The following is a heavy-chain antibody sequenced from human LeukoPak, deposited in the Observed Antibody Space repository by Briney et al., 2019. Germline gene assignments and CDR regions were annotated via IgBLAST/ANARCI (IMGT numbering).Heavy chain of an antibody. V-gene: IGHV1-18*01. D-gene: IGHD5-18*01. CDR1: GYTFTSYG. Sequence: ASVKVSCKASGYTFTSYGISWVRQAPGQGLEWMGWISAYNGNTNYAQKLQGRVTMTTDTPTSTAYMELRSLRSDDTAVYYCARDAGGYSYGSSFDYWGQGTLVTVSS. CDR3: ARDAGGYSYGSSFDY. J-gene: IGHJ4*02. CDR2: ISAYNGNT.